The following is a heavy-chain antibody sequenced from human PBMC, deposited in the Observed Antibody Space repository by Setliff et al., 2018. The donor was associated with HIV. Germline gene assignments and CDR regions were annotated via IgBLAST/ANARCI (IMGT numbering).Heavy chain of an antibody. D-gene: IGHD3-3*01. CDR1: GGSLSNYY. J-gene: IGHJ6*03. CDR3: ARGRQLTFWSAYMHIDV. V-gene: IGHV4-34*01. Sequence: PSETLSLTCAVYGGSLSNYYWTWNRQTPGEGLEWIGEIDHSGRAKYNPSLKSRAAISADRSKNQLPLKVNSVTAADTAIDYCARGRQLTFWSAYMHIDVWGKGTSVTVSS. CDR2: IDHSGRA.